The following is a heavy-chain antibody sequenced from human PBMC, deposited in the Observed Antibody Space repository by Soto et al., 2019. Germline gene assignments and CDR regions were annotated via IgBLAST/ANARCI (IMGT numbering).Heavy chain of an antibody. J-gene: IGHJ4*02. D-gene: IGHD3-16*01. Sequence: KLQGRVTMTTDTSTNTAYMELRSLRSDDTAVYYCARDWFGIDYWGQGTLVTVSS. CDR3: ARDWFGIDY. V-gene: IGHV1-18*01.